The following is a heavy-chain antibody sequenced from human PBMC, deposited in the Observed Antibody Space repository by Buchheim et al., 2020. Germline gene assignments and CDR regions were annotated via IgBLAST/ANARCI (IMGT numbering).Heavy chain of an antibody. J-gene: IGHJ6*03. CDR1: GYTFTSYD. V-gene: IGHV1-8*01. D-gene: IGHD6-13*01. Sequence: QVQLVQSGAEVKKPGASVKVSCKASGYTFTSYDINWVRQATGQVLECMVWMNPNSGNTGYAQKFQGRVTMTRNTSLITAYMELSSLRSEDTAVYYCARGSIPPPSRSWYSYYYYYYMDVWGKGTT. CDR2: MNPNSGNT. CDR3: ARGSIPPPSRSWYSYYYYYYMDV.